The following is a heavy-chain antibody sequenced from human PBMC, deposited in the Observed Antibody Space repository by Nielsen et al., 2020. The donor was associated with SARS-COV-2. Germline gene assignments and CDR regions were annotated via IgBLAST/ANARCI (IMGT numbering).Heavy chain of an antibody. V-gene: IGHV3-21*01. CDR1: GFTFSSYS. Sequence: GGSLRLSCAASGFTFSSYSMNWVRQAPGKGLEWVSSISSSSSYIYYADSVKSRFTISRDNAKNSLYLQMNSLRAEDTAVYYCARVDRFYYDSSGYFDYWGQGTLVTVSS. J-gene: IGHJ4*02. CDR3: ARVDRFYYDSSGYFDY. CDR2: ISSSSSYI. D-gene: IGHD3-22*01.